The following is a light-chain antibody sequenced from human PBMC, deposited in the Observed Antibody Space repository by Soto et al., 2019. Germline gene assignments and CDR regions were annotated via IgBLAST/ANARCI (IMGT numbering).Light chain of an antibody. CDR3: QQYKSHPVT. V-gene: IGKV1-27*01. CDR1: QGISNY. Sequence: DIQMTQSPSSQSASVGDRVTITCRASQGISNYLAWYQQKPGKVPELPIFAASTLRSGVPSRFSGSGSGTEFTLTISSLQPDDFATYYCQQYKSHPVTFGQGTKVDIK. CDR2: AAS. J-gene: IGKJ1*01.